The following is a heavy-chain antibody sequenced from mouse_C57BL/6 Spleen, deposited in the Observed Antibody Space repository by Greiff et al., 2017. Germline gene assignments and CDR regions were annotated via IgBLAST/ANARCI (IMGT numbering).Heavy chain of an antibody. D-gene: IGHD2-4*01. CDR3: ARNYDYDLAWFAY. J-gene: IGHJ3*01. CDR1: GYTFTSYW. CDR2: IHPNSGST. Sequence: VKLQQPGAELVKPGASVKLSCKASGYTFTSYWMHWVKQRPGQGLEWIGMIHPNSGSTNYNEKFKSKATLTVDKSSSTAYMQLSSLTSEDSAVYYCARNYDYDLAWFAYWGQGTLVTVSA. V-gene: IGHV1-64*01.